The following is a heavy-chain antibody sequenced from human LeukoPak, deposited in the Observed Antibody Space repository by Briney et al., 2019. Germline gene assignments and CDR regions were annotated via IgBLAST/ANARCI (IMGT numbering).Heavy chain of an antibody. CDR2: IYPGDSDI. D-gene: IGHD2-2*01. J-gene: IGHJ4*02. CDR1: GYSFTSYW. CDR3: ARFECSSTSCPAAY. Sequence: GESLKIFCKGSGYSFTSYWIGWVRQMPGKGLEWMGIIYPGDSDIRYSPSFQGQVTISADKSISTAYLQWSSLKASDTAMYYCARFECSSTSCPAAYWGQGTLVTVSS. V-gene: IGHV5-51*01.